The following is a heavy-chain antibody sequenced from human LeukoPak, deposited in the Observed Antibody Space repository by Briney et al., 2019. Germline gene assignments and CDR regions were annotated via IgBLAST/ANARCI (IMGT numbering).Heavy chain of an antibody. CDR2: ISGSGGST. CDR3: AKESQHIVVVPAAIAPMDY. D-gene: IGHD2-2*02. Sequence: GGSLRLSCAASGFTFSSYAMSWVRQAPGKGLGWVSAISGSGGSTYCAASVKGRFTISRDNSKNTLYLQMNSLRAEDTAVYYCAKESQHIVVVPAAIAPMDYWGQGTLVTVSS. CDR1: GFTFSSYA. J-gene: IGHJ4*02. V-gene: IGHV3-23*01.